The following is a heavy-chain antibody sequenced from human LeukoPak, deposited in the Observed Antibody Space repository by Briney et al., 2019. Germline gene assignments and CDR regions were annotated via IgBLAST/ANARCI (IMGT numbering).Heavy chain of an antibody. CDR2: INPSGGST. Sequence: ASVKVSCKASGYTFTSYYMHWVRQAPGQGLEWMGIINPSGGSTSYAQKFQGRVTMTRDTSTSTVYMELSSLRSEDTAVYYCARGLGYYDFWSGYPTPNWFDPWGQGTLVTVSS. CDR1: GYTFTSYY. CDR3: ARGLGYYDFWSGYPTPNWFDP. D-gene: IGHD3-3*01. V-gene: IGHV1-46*01. J-gene: IGHJ5*02.